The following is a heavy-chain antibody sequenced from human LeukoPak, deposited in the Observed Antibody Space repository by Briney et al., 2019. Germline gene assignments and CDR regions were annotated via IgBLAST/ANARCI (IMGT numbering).Heavy chain of an antibody. J-gene: IGHJ5*02. CDR2: INHSGST. D-gene: IGHD2-2*01. Sequence: PSETLSLTCAVYGGSFSGYYWSWIRQPPGKGLEWIGEINHSGSTNYNPSLKSRVTISVDTSKNQFSLKLSSVTAADTAVYYCAGGLAVSVVVPAASGRRVRLDPWGQGTLVTVSS. CDR1: GGSFSGYY. V-gene: IGHV4-34*01. CDR3: AGGLAVSVVVPAASGRRVRLDP.